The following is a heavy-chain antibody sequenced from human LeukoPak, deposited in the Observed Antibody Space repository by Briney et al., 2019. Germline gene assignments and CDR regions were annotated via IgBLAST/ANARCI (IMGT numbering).Heavy chain of an antibody. CDR2: LVVGSGNT. V-gene: IGHV1-58*02. D-gene: IGHD1-26*01. J-gene: IGHJ4*02. Sequence: SAKVSCKASGFTFSTSAMQWVRQARGQRLEWIGWLVVGSGNTNYAQKFQERVTITRDMFTSTAYMELSSLRSEDTAVYYCATGGGIVGATFDYWGQGTLVTVSS. CDR3: ATGGGIVGATFDY. CDR1: GFTFSTSA.